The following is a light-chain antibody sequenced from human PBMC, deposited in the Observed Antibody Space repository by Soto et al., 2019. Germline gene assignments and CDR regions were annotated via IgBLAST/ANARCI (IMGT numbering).Light chain of an antibody. CDR1: SSDIGVYNY. CDR2: EVN. V-gene: IGLV2-14*01. J-gene: IGLJ1*01. Sequence: LTQPASVSGSPGQSITFSCTGTSSDIGVYNYVSWYQQHPGKAPKLMIYEVNNRPSGVSNRFSGSKSGNTASLTISGLQAEDEADYYCSSYTTSNTYVFGTGTKVTV. CDR3: SSYTTSNTYV.